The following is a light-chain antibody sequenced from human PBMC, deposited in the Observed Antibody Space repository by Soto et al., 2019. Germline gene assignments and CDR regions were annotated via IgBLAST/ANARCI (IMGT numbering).Light chain of an antibody. V-gene: IGKV1-16*01. Sequence: DIQMTQSPSSLSASVGDRVTITCRASPGIENYLIWFQQKPGRPPKSLIFAASNLQSGVPSRFSGSGSGTDFTLTISSLQAEDFGTYYCQNYKSYPFTFGTGTKVDI. CDR3: QNYKSYPFT. J-gene: IGKJ3*01. CDR2: AAS. CDR1: PGIENY.